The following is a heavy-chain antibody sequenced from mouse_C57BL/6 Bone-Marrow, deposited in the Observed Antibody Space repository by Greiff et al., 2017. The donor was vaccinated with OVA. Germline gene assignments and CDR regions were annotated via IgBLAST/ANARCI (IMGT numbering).Heavy chain of an antibody. Sequence: EVQVVESGGDLVKPGGSLKLSCAASGFTFSSYGMSWVRQTPDKRLEWVATISSGGSYTYYPDSVKGRFTISRDNAKNTLYLQMSSLKSEDTARYYCARHYYGSSLGFAYWGQGTLVTVSA. CDR2: ISSGGSYT. J-gene: IGHJ3*01. D-gene: IGHD1-1*01. CDR1: GFTFSSYG. V-gene: IGHV5-6*01. CDR3: ARHYYGSSLGFAY.